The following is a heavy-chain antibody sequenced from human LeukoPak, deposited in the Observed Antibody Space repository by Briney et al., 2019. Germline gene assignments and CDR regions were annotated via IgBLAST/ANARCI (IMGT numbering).Heavy chain of an antibody. D-gene: IGHD2-15*01. J-gene: IGHJ4*02. V-gene: IGHV1-46*01. CDR1: GYTFTGYY. CDR3: ARSPGDIVVVVAAPTDY. CDR2: INPSGGST. Sequence: ASVKVSCKASGYTFTGYYMHWVRQAPGQGLEWMGIINPSGGSTSYAQKFQGRVTMTRDTSTSTVYMELSSLRSEDTAVYYCARSPGDIVVVVAAPTDYWGQGTLVTVSS.